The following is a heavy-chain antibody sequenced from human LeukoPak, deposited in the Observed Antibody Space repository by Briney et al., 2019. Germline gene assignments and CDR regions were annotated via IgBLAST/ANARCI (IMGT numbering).Heavy chain of an antibody. CDR1: GFTFSSYG. V-gene: IGHV3-33*01. Sequence: GGSLRLSCAASGFTFSSYGMHWVRRAPGKGLEWVAVIWYDGSNKYYADSVKGRFTISRDNSKNTLYLQMNSLRAEDTAVYYCARDSSYGSGSFIDYWGQGTLVTVSS. CDR3: ARDSSYGSGSFIDY. CDR2: IWYDGSNK. D-gene: IGHD3-10*01. J-gene: IGHJ4*02.